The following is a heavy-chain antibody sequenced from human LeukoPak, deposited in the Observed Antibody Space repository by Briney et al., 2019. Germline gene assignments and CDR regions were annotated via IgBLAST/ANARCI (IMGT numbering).Heavy chain of an antibody. CDR2: IRSKAYGGTT. Sequence: PGGSLRLSCAASGFTFSSYAMSWVRQAPGKGLEWVGFIRSKAYGGTTEYAASVKGRFTISRDDSKSIAYLQMNSLKTEDTAVYYCTRDDFWSGYYPPRDYWGQGTLVTVSS. CDR3: TRDDFWSGYYPPRDY. V-gene: IGHV3-49*04. J-gene: IGHJ4*02. D-gene: IGHD3-3*01. CDR1: GFTFSSYA.